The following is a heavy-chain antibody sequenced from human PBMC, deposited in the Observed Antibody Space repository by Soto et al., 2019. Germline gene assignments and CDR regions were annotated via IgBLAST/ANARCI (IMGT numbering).Heavy chain of an antibody. CDR2: ISGSAGST. CDR3: SKSNGNDWEDYYFDY. D-gene: IGHD2-8*01. V-gene: IGHV3-23*01. CDR1: GFTFSSVS. J-gene: IGHJ4*02. Sequence: EVQLLESGGGLVQPGGSLRLSCAASGFTFSSVSMSWVRQAPGKGLEWVSGISGSAGSTYYADSVRGRFTISRDKSKNTLYLQMNSLRGEDTALYYCSKSNGNDWEDYYFDYWGQGTLVTVSS.